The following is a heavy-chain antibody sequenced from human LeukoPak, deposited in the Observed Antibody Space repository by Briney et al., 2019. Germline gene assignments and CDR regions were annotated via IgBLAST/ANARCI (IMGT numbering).Heavy chain of an antibody. V-gene: IGHV4-34*01. CDR2: IDEKRRT. D-gene: IGHD6-13*01. CDR1: GSFSDHS. CDR3: ARHGGLYTWYPYYYYYMDV. J-gene: IGHJ6*03. Sequence: SETLSLTCAVYGSFSDHSWSWVRQPPGKGLEGIGEIDEKRRTSYSPSLTSRVTMSVDTSKNQFSLKLSSVTAADTAVYFCARHGGLYTWYPYYYYYMDVWGKGTSVTVSS.